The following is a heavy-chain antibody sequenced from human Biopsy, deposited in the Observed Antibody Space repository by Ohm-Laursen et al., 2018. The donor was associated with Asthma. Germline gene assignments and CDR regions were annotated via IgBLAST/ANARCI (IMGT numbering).Heavy chain of an antibody. CDR3: ARGVVYGGDSYAEYFQH. CDR2: VFYGGAT. CDR1: GDSISSYH. Sequence: SQTLSLTCTVSGDSISSYHWSWIRQPPGKGLEWIGYVFYGGATNHNPSLKSRVTISVDTSKNQFFLRMSSVTAADTAVYYCARGVVYGGDSYAEYFQHWGQGTLVTVSS. J-gene: IGHJ1*01. V-gene: IGHV4-59*01. D-gene: IGHD4-23*01.